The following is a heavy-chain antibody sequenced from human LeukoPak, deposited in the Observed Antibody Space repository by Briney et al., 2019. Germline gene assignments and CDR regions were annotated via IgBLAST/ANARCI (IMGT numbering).Heavy chain of an antibody. CDR3: GTNYFGSI. V-gene: IGHV3-7*01. Sequence: GGSLRLSCAVSGFTFTTSWMSWVRQAPGKGLEWVANIKADGSEKHYVDSVKGRFTISRDNAKTSLYLQMNSLRVEDTAVYYCGTNYFGSIWGQGTLVTVSS. J-gene: IGHJ4*02. D-gene: IGHD3-10*01. CDR2: IKADGSEK. CDR1: GFTFTTSW.